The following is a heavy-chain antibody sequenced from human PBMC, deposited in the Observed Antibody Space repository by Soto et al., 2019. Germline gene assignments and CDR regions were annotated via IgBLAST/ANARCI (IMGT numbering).Heavy chain of an antibody. CDR2: ISSGSNT. Sequence: EVQLLESGGGLVQPGGSLRLSCVASGFPFSSYAMSWVRQTPGRGLECVSSISSGSNTYYTDSVRGRFTISRDNSNTSLYLQMSSLRADDTALYYCAKASATGKSDGMDVWGQGTTVSVSS. V-gene: IGHV3-23*01. CDR1: GFPFSSYA. J-gene: IGHJ6*02. D-gene: IGHD7-27*01. CDR3: AKASATGKSDGMDV.